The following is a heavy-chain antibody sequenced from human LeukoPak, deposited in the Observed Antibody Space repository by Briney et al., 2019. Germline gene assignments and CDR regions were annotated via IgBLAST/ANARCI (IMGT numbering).Heavy chain of an antibody. CDR2: INPNSGGT. Sequence: ASVKVSCKASGYTFTGYYMHWVRQAPGQGLEWMGWINPNSGGTNYAQKFQGRVTMTRDTSISTAYMELSRLRSDDTAMYYCAAVSNFGVVPYYFDYWGQGTLVTVSS. CDR3: AAVSNFGVVPYYFDY. D-gene: IGHD3-3*01. V-gene: IGHV1-2*02. J-gene: IGHJ4*02. CDR1: GYTFTGYY.